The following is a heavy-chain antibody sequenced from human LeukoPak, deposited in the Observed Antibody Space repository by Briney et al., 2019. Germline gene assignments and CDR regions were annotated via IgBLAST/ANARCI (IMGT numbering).Heavy chain of an antibody. CDR3: AGLGSSWNEIDY. CDR2: ISAYNGNT. J-gene: IGHJ4*02. Sequence: ASVKVSCKASGYTFTSYGISWVRQAPGQGLEWMGWISAYNGNTNSAQKFQGRLTMTTDTSTTTAYLELRSLRSDDTAVYYCAGLGSSWNEIDYWGQGTLVTVSS. D-gene: IGHD6-13*01. V-gene: IGHV1-18*01. CDR1: GYTFTSYG.